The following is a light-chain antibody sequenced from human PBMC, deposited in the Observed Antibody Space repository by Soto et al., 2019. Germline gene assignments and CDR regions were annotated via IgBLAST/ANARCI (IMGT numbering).Light chain of an antibody. Sequence: QSVLTQPPSASGSPGQSVTISCTGTSSDIGGYNYVSWYQRHPGKAPKLMIYEVTKRPPGVPDRFSGSKSGNTASLTVSGLQAEDEADYYCSSYAGSDNSIFGGGTKVTVL. CDR2: EVT. CDR3: SSYAGSDNSI. V-gene: IGLV2-8*01. CDR1: SSDIGGYNY. J-gene: IGLJ2*01.